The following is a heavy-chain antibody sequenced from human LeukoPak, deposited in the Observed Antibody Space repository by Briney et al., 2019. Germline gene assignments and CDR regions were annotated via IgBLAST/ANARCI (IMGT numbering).Heavy chain of an antibody. J-gene: IGHJ4*02. CDR2: FDPEDGET. CDR3: ATFGGGSPDYYFDY. Sequence: ASVKVSCKVSGYTLTELSMHWVRQAPGKGLEWMGGFDPEDGETIYAQKFQGRVTMTEDTSTDTAYMELSSLRSEDTAVYYCATFGGGSPDYYFDYWGQGTLVTVSS. D-gene: IGHD2-15*01. CDR1: GYTLTELS. V-gene: IGHV1-24*01.